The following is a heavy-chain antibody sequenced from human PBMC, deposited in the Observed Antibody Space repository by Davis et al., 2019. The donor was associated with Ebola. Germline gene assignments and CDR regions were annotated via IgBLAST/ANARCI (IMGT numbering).Heavy chain of an antibody. V-gene: IGHV3-23*01. Sequence: GESLKISCAASGFIFSSYVMSWVRQAPGKVLEWVSTFGTSGDTFYADSVKGRFTISRDNSKNTLYLQMNSLRAEDTAVYYCVKELITGSSYYIDSWGQGTLVTVSS. D-gene: IGHD1-20*01. CDR1: GFIFSSYV. CDR3: VKELITGSSYYIDS. J-gene: IGHJ4*02. CDR2: FGTSGDT.